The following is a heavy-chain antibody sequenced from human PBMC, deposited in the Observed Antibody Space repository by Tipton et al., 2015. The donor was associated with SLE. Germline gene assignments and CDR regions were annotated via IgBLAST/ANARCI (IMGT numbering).Heavy chain of an antibody. J-gene: IGHJ6*02. CDR2: IDHSGST. V-gene: IGHV4-34*01. CDR3: ARVVAVAGIHYYSVDI. CDR1: GGSFSGYC. Sequence: TLSLTCAVYGGSFSGYCWSWIRQPPGKGLEWIGEIDHSGSTNYNPSLKSRVTMSVDTSKTQFSLKLNSLTAADTAVYYCARVVAVAGIHYYSVDIWGQGTTVTVSS. D-gene: IGHD6-19*01.